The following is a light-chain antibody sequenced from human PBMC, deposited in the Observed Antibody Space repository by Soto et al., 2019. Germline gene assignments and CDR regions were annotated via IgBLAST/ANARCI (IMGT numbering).Light chain of an antibody. CDR1: QSVGNNY. CDR2: GAS. CDR3: QQCAVTPLT. J-gene: IGKJ4*01. V-gene: IGKV3-20*01. Sequence: EIVLTQSPGTLSLSPGERATLSCRASQSVGNNYLAWFQQKPGQPPRLLIYGASSRATGIPDRFSGSGSGTDFTLTISRLEPEDFAVYYCQQCAVTPLTFGGGTKVDIK.